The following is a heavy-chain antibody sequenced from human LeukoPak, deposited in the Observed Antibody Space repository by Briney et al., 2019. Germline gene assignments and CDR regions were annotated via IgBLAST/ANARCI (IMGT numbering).Heavy chain of an antibody. CDR1: GFTFSSHA. J-gene: IGHJ4*02. V-gene: IGHV3-30-3*01. CDR2: LSHDGGKK. Sequence: GGSLRLSCSASGFTFSSHAMHWVRQAPGKGLEWVAVLSHDGGKKYYADSVKGRFTISRDNSRNTLYLQMNSLRGEDTAVYYCARDLRGSDAYYFDYWGQGTLVTVSS. CDR3: ARDLRGSDAYYFDY. D-gene: IGHD3-10*01.